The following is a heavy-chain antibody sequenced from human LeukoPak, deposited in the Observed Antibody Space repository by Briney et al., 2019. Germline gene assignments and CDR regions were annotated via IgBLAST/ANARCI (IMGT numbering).Heavy chain of an antibody. V-gene: IGHV4-59*10. CDR2: IYTSGST. CDR1: GGSFSGYY. J-gene: IGHJ3*02. D-gene: IGHD5-18*01. CDR3: ASTTPNVDTAMVHAGAFDI. Sequence: SETLSLTCAVYGGSFSGYYWSWIRQPAGKGLEWIGRIYTSGSTNYNPSLKSRVTMSVDTSKNQFSLKLSSVTAADTAVYYCASTTPNVDTAMVHAGAFDIWGQGTMVTVSS.